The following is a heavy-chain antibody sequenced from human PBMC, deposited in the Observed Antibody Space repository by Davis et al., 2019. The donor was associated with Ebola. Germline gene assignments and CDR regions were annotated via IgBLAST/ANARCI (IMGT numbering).Heavy chain of an antibody. Sequence: GESLKISCAASGFTFSSYSMNWVRQAPGKGLEWVSYISSSSSTIYYADSVKGRFTISRDNAKNSLYLQMNSLRDEDTAVYYCARCGTAVYYYDSSGYYYGSYGMDVWGQGTTVTVSS. J-gene: IGHJ6*02. CDR2: ISSSSSTI. CDR1: GFTFSSYS. D-gene: IGHD3-22*01. CDR3: ARCGTAVYYYDSSGYYYGSYGMDV. V-gene: IGHV3-48*02.